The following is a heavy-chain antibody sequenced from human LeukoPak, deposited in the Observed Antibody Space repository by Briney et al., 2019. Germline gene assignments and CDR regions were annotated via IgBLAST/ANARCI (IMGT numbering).Heavy chain of an antibody. CDR1: GGSFSGYY. J-gene: IGHJ5*02. Sequence: SETLSLTCAVYGGSFSGYYWSWIRQPPGKGLEWIGEINHSGSTNYNPSLKSRVTISVDTSKNQFSLKLSSVTAADTAVYYCARGEAGSRSNWFDPWGQGTLVTVSS. CDR2: INHSGST. D-gene: IGHD3-10*01. V-gene: IGHV4-34*01. CDR3: ARGEAGSRSNWFDP.